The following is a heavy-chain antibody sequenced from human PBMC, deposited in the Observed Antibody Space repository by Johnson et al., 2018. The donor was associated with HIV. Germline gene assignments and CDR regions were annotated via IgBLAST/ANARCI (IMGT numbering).Heavy chain of an antibody. J-gene: IGHJ3*02. CDR3: ARGDSSGWYRYAFDI. V-gene: IGHV3-NL1*01. CDR1: GFTFSSYG. Sequence: QMLLVESGGGVVQPGRSLRLSCVASGFTFSSYGMHWVRQAPGKGLEWVSVIYSGGSTYYADSVKGRFTISRDNSKNTLYLQLNGLRPEDTALYYCARGDSSGWYRYAFDIWGQGTMVTVSS. D-gene: IGHD6-19*01. CDR2: IYSGGST.